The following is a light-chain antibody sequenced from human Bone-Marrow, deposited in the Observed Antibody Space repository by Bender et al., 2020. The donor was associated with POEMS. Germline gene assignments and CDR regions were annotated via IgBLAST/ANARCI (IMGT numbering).Light chain of an antibody. CDR2: EGN. Sequence: QSALTQPASVSGSPGQSITISCTGTSSDVGIYDLVSWYQQHPGQAPKLLIYEGNKRPSGVPDRFSGSKSGNTASLTISGLQADDEADYYCCSYAGSYAWVFGGGTKLTVL. CDR3: CSYAGSYAWV. J-gene: IGLJ3*02. V-gene: IGLV2-23*01. CDR1: SSDVGIYDL.